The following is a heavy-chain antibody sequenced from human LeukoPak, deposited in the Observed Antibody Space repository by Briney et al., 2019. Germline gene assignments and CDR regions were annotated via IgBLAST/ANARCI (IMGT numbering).Heavy chain of an antibody. CDR1: GGSISSYY. J-gene: IGHJ4*02. D-gene: IGHD5-18*01. CDR2: IYYSGST. Sequence: SETLSLTCTVSGGSISSYYWSWIRQPPGKGLEWIGYIYYSGSTNYNPSLKSRVTISVDTSKNQFSLKLSSVTAADTAVYYCARVRWVTAMVPGPYFDYWGQGTLVTVSS. V-gene: IGHV4-59*01. CDR3: ARVRWVTAMVPGPYFDY.